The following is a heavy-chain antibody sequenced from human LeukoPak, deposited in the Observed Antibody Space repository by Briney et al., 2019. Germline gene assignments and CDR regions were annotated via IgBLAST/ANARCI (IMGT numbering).Heavy chain of an antibody. CDR2: INHSGST. D-gene: IGHD6-6*01. Sequence: SETLSLTCAVYGGSFSGYYWSWIRQPPGKGLEWIEEINHSGSTNYNPSLKSRATISVDTSKNQFSLKLSSVTAADTAVYYCARVRQLVGIYYYYYYMDVWGKGTTVTVSS. CDR3: ARVRQLVGIYYYYYYMDV. CDR1: GGSFSGYY. V-gene: IGHV4-34*01. J-gene: IGHJ6*03.